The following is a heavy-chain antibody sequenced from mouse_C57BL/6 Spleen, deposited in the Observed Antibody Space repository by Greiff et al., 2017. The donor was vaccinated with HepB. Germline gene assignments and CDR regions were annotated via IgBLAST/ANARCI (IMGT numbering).Heavy chain of an antibody. CDR2: INYDGSST. J-gene: IGHJ2*01. V-gene: IGHV5-16*01. CDR3: ARGGLLHYFDY. Sequence: EVHLVESEGGLVQPGSSMKLSCTASGFTFSDYYMAWVRQVPEKGLEWVANINYDGSSTYYLDSLKSRFIISRDNAKNILYLQMSSLKSEDTATYYCARGGLLHYFDYWGQGTTLTVSS. CDR1: GFTFSDYY. D-gene: IGHD2-3*01.